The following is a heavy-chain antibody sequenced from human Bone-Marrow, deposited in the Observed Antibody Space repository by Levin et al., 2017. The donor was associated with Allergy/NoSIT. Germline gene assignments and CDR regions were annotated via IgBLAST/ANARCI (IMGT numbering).Heavy chain of an antibody. Sequence: GESLKISCEASGFTLIKYGMSWVRQAPGKGLEWVSSFSGNGDNKFYGDSVQGRFTISRDSSTNSLFLQMNSLRVEDTAIYYCAKDTYFYGSPTYNFRAFESWGQGTLVAVSS. CDR2: FSGNGDNK. CDR3: AKDTYFYGSPTYNFRAFES. J-gene: IGHJ4*02. D-gene: IGHD3-10*01. CDR1: GFTLIKYG. V-gene: IGHV3-23*01.